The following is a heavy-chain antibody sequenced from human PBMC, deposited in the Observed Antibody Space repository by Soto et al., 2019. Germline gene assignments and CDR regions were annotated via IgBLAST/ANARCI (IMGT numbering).Heavy chain of an antibody. CDR2: IWYDGSNK. J-gene: IGHJ6*02. Sequence: GGSLRLSCASSGFTFSSYGMHWVRQAPGKGLEWVAVIWYDGSNKYYADSVKGRFTISRDNSKNTLYLQMNSLRAEDTAVYYCARDPLGGAGRYFDWLIRDYYGMDVWGQGTTVTVSS. CDR3: ARDPLGGAGRYFDWLIRDYYGMDV. CDR1: GFTFSSYG. V-gene: IGHV3-33*01. D-gene: IGHD3-9*01.